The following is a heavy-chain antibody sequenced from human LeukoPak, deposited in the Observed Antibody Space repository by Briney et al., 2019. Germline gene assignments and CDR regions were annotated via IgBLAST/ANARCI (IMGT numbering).Heavy chain of an antibody. D-gene: IGHD3-10*01. J-gene: IGHJ6*03. Sequence: ASVKVSCKASGYTFTGYYMHWVRQAPGQGLEWMGWINPNSGGTNYAQKFQGRVTTTRDTSISTAYMELSRLRSDDTAVYYCARAYYYGSGSWENYYYYMDVWGKGTTVTISS. CDR1: GYTFTGYY. CDR2: INPNSGGT. V-gene: IGHV1-2*02. CDR3: ARAYYYGSGSWENYYYYMDV.